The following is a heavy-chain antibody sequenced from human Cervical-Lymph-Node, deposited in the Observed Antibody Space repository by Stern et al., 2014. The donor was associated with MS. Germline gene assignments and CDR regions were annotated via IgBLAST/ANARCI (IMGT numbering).Heavy chain of an antibody. J-gene: IGHJ4*02. D-gene: IGHD1-26*01. CDR2: ISYDGSNK. CDR3: AKDGYAVGATVGPFDY. V-gene: IGHV3-30*18. CDR1: GFTFSSYG. Sequence: DQLVESGGGVVQPGRSLRLSCAASGFTFSSYGMHWVRQAPGKGLEWVAVISYDGSNKYYADSVKGRFTISRDNSKNTLYLQMNSLRAEDTAVYYCAKDGYAVGATVGPFDYWGQGTLVTVSS.